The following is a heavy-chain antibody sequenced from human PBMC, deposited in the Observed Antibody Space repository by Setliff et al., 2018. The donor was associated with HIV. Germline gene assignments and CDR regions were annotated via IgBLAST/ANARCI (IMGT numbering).Heavy chain of an antibody. D-gene: IGHD3-3*01. Sequence: PSETLSLTCTVSGSTSGIYYWTWMRQTAGKGLEWIEHTYKRGITNYNPSLKSRVTISSHASRKQCFLRLTSETAADSAVYYCARGTYYDFWSDYGGAAFEIWGQGTKVTVSS. J-gene: IGHJ6*01. V-gene: IGHV4-4*07. CDR2: TYKRGIT. CDR3: ARGTYYDFWSDYGGAAFEI. CDR1: GSTSGIYY.